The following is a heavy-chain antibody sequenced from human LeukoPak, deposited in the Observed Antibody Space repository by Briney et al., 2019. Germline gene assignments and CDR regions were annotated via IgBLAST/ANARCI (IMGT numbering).Heavy chain of an antibody. Sequence: SETLSLTCTVSGGSISSYYWSWIRRPAGKGLEWIGRIYTSGSPNYNPSLKSRVTMSVDTSKNQFSLKLSSVTAADTAVYYCARDPSRITGTGNWFDPWGQGTLVTVSS. CDR1: GGSISSYY. J-gene: IGHJ5*02. CDR2: IYTSGSP. V-gene: IGHV4-4*07. CDR3: ARDPSRITGTGNWFDP. D-gene: IGHD1-20*01.